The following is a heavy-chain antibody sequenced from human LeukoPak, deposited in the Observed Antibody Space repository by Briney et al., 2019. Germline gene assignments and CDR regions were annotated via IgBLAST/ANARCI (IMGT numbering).Heavy chain of an antibody. CDR3: ARGQRDPIVVVTYFDY. CDR2: INHSGST. V-gene: IGHV4-34*01. Sequence: PSETLSLTCAVYGGSFSGYYWSWIRQPPGKGLEWIGEINHSGSTNYNPSLKSRVTISVDTSKNQFSLKLSSVTAADTAVYSCARGQRDPIVVVTYFDYWGQGTLVTVSS. D-gene: IGHD2-21*02. J-gene: IGHJ4*02. CDR1: GGSFSGYY.